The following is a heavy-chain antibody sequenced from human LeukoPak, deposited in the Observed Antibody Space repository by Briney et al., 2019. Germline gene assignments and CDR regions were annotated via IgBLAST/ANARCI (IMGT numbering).Heavy chain of an antibody. Sequence: ASVKVSCKASGYTFTGYYMHWVRQAPGQGLEWMGWINPNSGGTNYAQKFQGRVTMTRDTSISTAYMELSRLRSDDTAVYYCARAGCGGDCFRTDAFDIWGQGTMVTVSS. CDR3: ARAGCGGDCFRTDAFDI. D-gene: IGHD2-21*02. J-gene: IGHJ3*02. CDR2: INPNSGGT. CDR1: GYTFTGYY. V-gene: IGHV1-2*02.